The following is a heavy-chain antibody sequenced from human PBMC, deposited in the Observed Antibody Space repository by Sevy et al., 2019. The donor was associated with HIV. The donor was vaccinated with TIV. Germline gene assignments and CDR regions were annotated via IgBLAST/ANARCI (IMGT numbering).Heavy chain of an antibody. J-gene: IGHJ5*02. Sequence: SETLSLTCTVSGGSISSYYWIWIRQPPGKGLEWIGYIYYSGSTNYNPSLKSRVTISVDTSKNQFSLKLSPVTAADTAVYYCARDGRYYYDSSGSSANWFDPWGQGTLVTVSS. V-gene: IGHV4-59*01. CDR1: GGSISSYY. CDR2: IYYSGST. D-gene: IGHD3-22*01. CDR3: ARDGRYYYDSSGSSANWFDP.